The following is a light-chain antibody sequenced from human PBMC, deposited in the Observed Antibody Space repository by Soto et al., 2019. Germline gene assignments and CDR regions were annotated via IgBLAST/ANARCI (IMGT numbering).Light chain of an antibody. CDR2: DVT. V-gene: IGLV2-14*01. CDR1: SSDVGGYNH. Sequence: QSALTQPASVSGSPGQSIIISCTGTSSDVGGYNHVSWYRQHPGKAPELMIYDVTNRPSGVSYRFSGSKSGTTASLTISGLQAEDGADYYCSSYTSTSARVLGTGTKLTVL. CDR3: SSYTSTSARV. J-gene: IGLJ1*01.